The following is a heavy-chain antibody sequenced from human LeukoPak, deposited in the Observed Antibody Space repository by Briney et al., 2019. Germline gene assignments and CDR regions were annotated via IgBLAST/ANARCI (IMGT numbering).Heavy chain of an antibody. CDR3: AVFIDYGDYLIDY. J-gene: IGHJ4*02. Sequence: GGSLRLSCAASGFTFSNCWMFWVRQAPGKGLVWVSRIKDDGSSASYADSVKGRFIISRDNAKNTLYLHMNSLRVEDTAVYYCAVFIDYGDYLIDYWGQGTLVTVSS. D-gene: IGHD4-17*01. CDR2: IKDDGSSA. CDR1: GFTFSNCW. V-gene: IGHV3-74*01.